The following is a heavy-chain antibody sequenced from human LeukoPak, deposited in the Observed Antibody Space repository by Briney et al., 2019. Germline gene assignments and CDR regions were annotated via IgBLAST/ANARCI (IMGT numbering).Heavy chain of an antibody. CDR1: GFTFSSYA. V-gene: IGHV3-33*08. CDR3: ARGGYSYGHDAFDI. Sequence: GGSLRLSCAASGFTFSSYAMHWVRQAPGKGLEWVAVIWYDGSNKYYADSVKGRFTISRDNSKNTLYLQMNSLRAEDTAVYYCARGGYSYGHDAFDIWGQGTMVTVSS. J-gene: IGHJ3*02. D-gene: IGHD5-18*01. CDR2: IWYDGSNK.